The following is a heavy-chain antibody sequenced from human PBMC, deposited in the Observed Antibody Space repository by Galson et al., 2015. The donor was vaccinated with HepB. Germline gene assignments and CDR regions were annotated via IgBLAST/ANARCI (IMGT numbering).Heavy chain of an antibody. CDR2: ISAYNGNT. J-gene: IGHJ6*02. V-gene: IGHV1-18*04. Sequence: SVKVSCKASGYTFTSYGISWVRQAPGQGLEWMGWISAYNGNTNFAQKLQGRVTMTTDTSTSTAYMELRSLRSDDTAVYYCARDRPPEGMYDFWSGYYPYYYYGMDVWGQGTTVTVSS. CDR3: ARDRPPEGMYDFWSGYYPYYYYGMDV. D-gene: IGHD3-3*01. CDR1: GYTFTSYG.